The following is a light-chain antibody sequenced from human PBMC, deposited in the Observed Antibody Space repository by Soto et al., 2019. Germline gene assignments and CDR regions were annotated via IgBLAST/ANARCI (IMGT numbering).Light chain of an antibody. CDR2: GAS. CDR3: QQYNSYPWT. J-gene: IGKJ1*01. Sequence: DIQMTQSPSTLSASVGDRVTITCRASQNIDRWLAWYQQKPGKASNLLIYGASNLESGVPSRFSGSGSGTEFTLTISSLRPDDFATYYCQQYNSYPWTFGQGTKVEIK. CDR1: QNIDRW. V-gene: IGKV1-5*03.